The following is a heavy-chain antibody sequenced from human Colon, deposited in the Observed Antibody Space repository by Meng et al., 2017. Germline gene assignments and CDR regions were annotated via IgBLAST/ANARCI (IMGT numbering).Heavy chain of an antibody. D-gene: IGHD3-22*01. V-gene: IGHV3-23*01. J-gene: IGHJ3*02. CDR3: AKDRSYDSTGAFDI. CDR1: GFTFSSYA. Sequence: GEALKISCAASGFTFSSYAMSWVRQAPGKGLEWGSAISGSGVNTYYADSVKGRFTISRDNSKNTLYLQMNSLRAEDTAVYYCAKDRSYDSTGAFDIWGQGTMVTVSS. CDR2: ISGSGVNT.